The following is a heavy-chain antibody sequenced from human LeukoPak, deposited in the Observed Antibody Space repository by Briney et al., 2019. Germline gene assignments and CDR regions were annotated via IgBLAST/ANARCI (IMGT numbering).Heavy chain of an antibody. J-gene: IGHJ4*02. V-gene: IGHV1-69*02. D-gene: IGHD1-26*01. CDR3: ASSLSGSYASDY. CDR2: IIPILGIA. Sequence: TVKVSCKASGGTFSSYTISWVRQAPGQGLEWMGRIIPILGIANYAQKFQGRVTITADKSTSTAYMELSSLRSEDTAVYYCASSLSGSYASDYWGQGTLVTVSS. CDR1: GGTFSSYT.